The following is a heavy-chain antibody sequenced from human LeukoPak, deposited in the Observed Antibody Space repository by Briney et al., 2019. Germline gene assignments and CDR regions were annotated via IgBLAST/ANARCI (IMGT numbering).Heavy chain of an antibody. CDR2: ISAYSGNT. CDR1: GYTFTSYG. CDR3: ARDTPTTITAYMDV. J-gene: IGHJ6*03. D-gene: IGHD5-12*01. V-gene: IGHV1-18*01. Sequence: GASVKVSCKASGYTFTSYGISWVRQAPGQGLEWMGWISAYSGNTNYAQKLQGRVTMTTDTSTSTAYMELRSLRSDDTAVYYCARDTPTTITAYMDVWGKGTTVTVSS.